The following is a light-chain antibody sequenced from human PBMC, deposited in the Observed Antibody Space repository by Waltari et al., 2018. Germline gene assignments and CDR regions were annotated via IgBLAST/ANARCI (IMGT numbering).Light chain of an antibody. CDR2: KAS. CDR3: QQYNTYSS. V-gene: IGKV1-5*03. J-gene: IGKJ2*01. CDR1: QSISNY. Sequence: DIHMTQSPSTLSASVGDRVTITCRASQSISNYLAWYQQKPGKAPNLLIYKASILKSGVSSRFSGSGSGKQFTITISSLQPGDFATYFCQQYNTYSSFGQGTKLEIK.